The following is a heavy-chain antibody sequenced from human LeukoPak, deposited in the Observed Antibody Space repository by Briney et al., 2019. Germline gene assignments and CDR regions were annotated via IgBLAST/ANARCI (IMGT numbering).Heavy chain of an antibody. Sequence: GSLRLSCAASGFTFSSYWMHWVRQAPGKGLVWVSRINTDGSSTNYADSVKGRFTISRDNSKNTLYLQMNSLRAEDTAVYYCANGGSIAVATPLDYWGQGTLVTVSS. J-gene: IGHJ4*02. CDR1: GFTFSSYW. D-gene: IGHD6-19*01. V-gene: IGHV3-74*01. CDR3: ANGGSIAVATPLDY. CDR2: INTDGSST.